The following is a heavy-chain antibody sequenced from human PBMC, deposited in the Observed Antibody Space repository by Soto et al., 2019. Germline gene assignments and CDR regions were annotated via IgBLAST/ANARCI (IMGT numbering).Heavy chain of an antibody. V-gene: IGHV1-69*13. D-gene: IGHD6-13*01. CDR2: IIPIFGTA. CDR1: GGTFSSYA. Sequence: ASVKVSCKASGGTFSSYAISWVRQAPGQGLEWMGGIIPIFGTANYAQKFQGRVTITADESTSTAYMELSSLRSEDTAVYYCARDRLAAADYYYYGMDVWGQGXTVTVYS. CDR3: ARDRLAAADYYYYGMDV. J-gene: IGHJ6*02.